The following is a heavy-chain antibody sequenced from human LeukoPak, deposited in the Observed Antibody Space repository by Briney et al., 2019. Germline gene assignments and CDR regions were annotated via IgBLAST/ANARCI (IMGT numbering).Heavy chain of an antibody. CDR3: ARESIAVAGTVLDDAFDI. CDR1: GGSISSYY. J-gene: IGHJ3*02. D-gene: IGHD6-19*01. CDR2: IYTSGST. Sequence: SETLSLTCTVSGGSISSYYWSWIRQPAGKGLEWIGRIYTSGSTNYNPSLKSRVTMSVDTSKNQFSLKLSSVTAADTAVYYCARESIAVAGTVLDDAFDIWGQGTMVTVSS. V-gene: IGHV4-4*07.